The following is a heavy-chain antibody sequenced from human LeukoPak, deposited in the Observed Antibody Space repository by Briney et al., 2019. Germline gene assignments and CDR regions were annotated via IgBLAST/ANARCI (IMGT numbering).Heavy chain of an antibody. V-gene: IGHV4-59*01. D-gene: IGHD6-13*01. J-gene: IGHJ3*02. CDR3: ARASSSLESDAFDI. CDR1: GGSISSYY. CDR2: IYYSGST. Sequence: SETLSLTCTVCGGSISSYYWRWIRQPPGKGLEWIGYIYYSGSTNYNPSLKSRVTISVDTSKNQFSLKLSSVTAADTAVYYCARASSSLESDAFDIWGQGTMVTVSS.